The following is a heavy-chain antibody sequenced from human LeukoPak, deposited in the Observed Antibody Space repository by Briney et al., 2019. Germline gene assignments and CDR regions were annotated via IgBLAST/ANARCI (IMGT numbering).Heavy chain of an antibody. CDR1: GFTFSDYY. J-gene: IGHJ4*02. D-gene: IGHD4-17*01. CDR2: ISSSGSTI. V-gene: IGHV3-11*01. CDR3: ARVGGYGAFPPGVCYFDY. Sequence: GGSLRLSCAASGFTFSDYYMSWIRQAPGKGLEWVSYISSSGSTIYYADSERGRFTISRDNAKNSLYLQMTSLRAEDTAVYYCARVGGYGAFPPGVCYFDYWGQGTLVTVSS.